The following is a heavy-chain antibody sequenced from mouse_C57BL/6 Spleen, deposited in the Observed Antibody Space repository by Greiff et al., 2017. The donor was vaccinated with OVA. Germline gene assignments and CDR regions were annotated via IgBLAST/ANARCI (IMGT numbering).Heavy chain of an antibody. CDR1: GYAFSSSW. V-gene: IGHV1-82*01. Sequence: QVQLQQSGPELVKPGASVKISCKASGYAFSSSWMNWVKQRPGKGLEWIRRIYPGDGDTNYNGKFKGKATLTADKSSSTAYMQLSSLTSEDSAVYFCAREETLGFAYWGQGTLVTVSA. J-gene: IGHJ3*01. CDR3: AREETLGFAY. CDR2: IYPGDGDT.